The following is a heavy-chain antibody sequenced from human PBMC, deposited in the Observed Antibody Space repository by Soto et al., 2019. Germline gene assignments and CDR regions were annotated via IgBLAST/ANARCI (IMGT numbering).Heavy chain of an antibody. V-gene: IGHV3-33*01. J-gene: IGHJ4*02. CDR3: ARGGSYYYFDY. CDR1: GFTFSSYG. Sequence: QVQLVESGGGVVQPGRSLRLSCAASGFTFSSYGMHWVRQAPGKGLEWVAVIWYDGSNKYYADSEKGRFTISRDNSKNTLYLQMNSLRAEDTAVYYCARGGSYYYFDYWGQGTLVTVSS. CDR2: IWYDGSNK. D-gene: IGHD1-26*01.